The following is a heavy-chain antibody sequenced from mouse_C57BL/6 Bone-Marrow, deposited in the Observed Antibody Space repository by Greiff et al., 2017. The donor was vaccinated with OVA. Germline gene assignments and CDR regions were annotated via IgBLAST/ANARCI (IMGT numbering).Heavy chain of an antibody. CDR3: ARDSSGYIYYAMDY. CDR1: GYTFTSYW. J-gene: IGHJ4*01. D-gene: IGHD3-2*02. Sequence: QVQLQQPGAELVKPGASVKLSCKASGYTFTSYWMQWVKQRPGQGLEWIGEIDPSDSYTNYNQKFKGKATLTVDTSSSTAYMQLSSLTSEDSAVDYCARDSSGYIYYAMDYWGQGTSVTVSS. V-gene: IGHV1-50*01. CDR2: IDPSDSYT.